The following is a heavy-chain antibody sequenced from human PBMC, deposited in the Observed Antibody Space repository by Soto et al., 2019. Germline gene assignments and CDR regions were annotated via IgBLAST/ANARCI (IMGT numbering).Heavy chain of an antibody. CDR2: IKQDGSED. CDR1: GFTFRSYW. J-gene: IGHJ4*02. Sequence: EVHLVESGGGLVQPGGSLRLSCATSGFTFRSYWMTWVRQAPGKGLEWVASIKQDGSEDHYVDSVKGRFTISRDNAENSLYLQMNSLKVEDTAVYYCARDPGRRFDYWGPGTLVTVSS. D-gene: IGHD1-1*01. CDR3: ARDPGRRFDY. V-gene: IGHV3-7*03.